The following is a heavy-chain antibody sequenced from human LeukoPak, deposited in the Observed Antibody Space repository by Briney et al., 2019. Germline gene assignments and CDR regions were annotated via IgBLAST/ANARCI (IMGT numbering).Heavy chain of an antibody. CDR2: ISYDGSNK. CDR3: ARWGGLYSSSSHYYGMDV. V-gene: IGHV3-30-3*01. D-gene: IGHD6-13*01. Sequence: PGGSLRLSCAASGFTFSSYAMHWVRQAPGKGLEWVAVISYDGSNKYYADSVKGRFTISRDNSKNTLYLQMNSLRAEDTAVYYCARWGGLYSSSSHYYGMDVWGKGTTVTVSS. J-gene: IGHJ6*04. CDR1: GFTFSSYA.